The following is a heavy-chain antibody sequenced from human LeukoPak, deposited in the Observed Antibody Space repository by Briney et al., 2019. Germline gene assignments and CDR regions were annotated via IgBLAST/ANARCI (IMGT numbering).Heavy chain of an antibody. Sequence: GGSLRLSCAASGFTFSSYSMNWVRQALGKGLEWVSSISSSSSYIYYADSVKGRFTISRDNAKNSLYLQMNSLRAEDTAVYYCARAIADTAMAPDYWGQGTLVTVSS. D-gene: IGHD5-18*01. CDR2: ISSSSSYI. CDR1: GFTFSSYS. J-gene: IGHJ4*02. V-gene: IGHV3-21*01. CDR3: ARAIADTAMAPDY.